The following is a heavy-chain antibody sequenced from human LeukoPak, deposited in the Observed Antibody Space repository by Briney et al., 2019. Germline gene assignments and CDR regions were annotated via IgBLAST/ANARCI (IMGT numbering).Heavy chain of an antibody. V-gene: IGHV4-4*07. Sequence: AGTLSLTCTVSGYSMNNYYWSWVRQPAGKGLEWIGRIYTSGDTNYNPSLKSRVTMSVDTSKNQFSLKLSSVTAADTAVYYCARGGYGKFDYWGQGTLVSASS. CDR3: ARGGYGKFDY. D-gene: IGHD3-16*01. CDR2: IYTSGDT. J-gene: IGHJ4*02. CDR1: GYSMNNYY.